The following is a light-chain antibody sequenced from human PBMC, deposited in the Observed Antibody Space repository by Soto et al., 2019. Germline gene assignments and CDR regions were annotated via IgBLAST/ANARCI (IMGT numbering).Light chain of an antibody. CDR1: SSDVGGYNY. CDR2: EVS. J-gene: IGLJ2*01. V-gene: IGLV2-14*01. Sequence: QSALTQPASVSGSPGQSITISCTGTSSDVGGYNYVSWYQHHPDKAPKLMIYEVSNRPSGVSNRFSGSKSGNTASLTISGLRAEYEADYYCSSYTSSSTLVFGGGTQLTVL. CDR3: SSYTSSSTLV.